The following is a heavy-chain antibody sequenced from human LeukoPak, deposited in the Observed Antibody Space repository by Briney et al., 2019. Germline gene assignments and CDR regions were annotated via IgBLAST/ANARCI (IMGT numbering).Heavy chain of an antibody. Sequence: GASVKVSCKASGYPFTSYEINWVRQATGQGLEWMGWISAYNGNTNSAQKFQGRVTMTRDTSTRTAYMELRSLRADDTAIYYCARYYGEYGANWFDPWGQGTLVTVSS. CDR1: GYPFTSYE. J-gene: IGHJ5*02. CDR3: ARYYGEYGANWFDP. D-gene: IGHD4-17*01. V-gene: IGHV1-18*01. CDR2: ISAYNGNT.